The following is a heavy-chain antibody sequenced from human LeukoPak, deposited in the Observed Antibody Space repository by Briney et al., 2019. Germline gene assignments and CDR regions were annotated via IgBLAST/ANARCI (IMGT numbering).Heavy chain of an antibody. CDR3: TRGSGYSSGWYPFDS. V-gene: IGHV3-74*01. J-gene: IGHJ4*02. Sequence: PGGSLRLSCAASGFTFSSYWMHWVRQAPGKGLVWVSRINTDGSSTTYADSVKGRFTISRDNAKSTLYLEMNTLRAEDTAVYYCTRGSGYSSGWYPFDSWGQGTLVTVSS. CDR1: GFTFSSYW. D-gene: IGHD6-19*01. CDR2: INTDGSST.